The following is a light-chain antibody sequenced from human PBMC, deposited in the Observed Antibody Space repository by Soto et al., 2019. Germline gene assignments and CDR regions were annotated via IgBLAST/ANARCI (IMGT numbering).Light chain of an antibody. Sequence: IQLTQSPSSLSASVGDRVTITCRASQGINSYLAWYQQKPGEAPKLLIYATFTLQSGVPSRFSGSGFGTDFTLTISSLQTEDFATDYCQQLHTYPHTFGQGTKLEI. V-gene: IGKV1-9*01. CDR2: ATF. CDR3: QQLHTYPHT. J-gene: IGKJ2*01. CDR1: QGINSY.